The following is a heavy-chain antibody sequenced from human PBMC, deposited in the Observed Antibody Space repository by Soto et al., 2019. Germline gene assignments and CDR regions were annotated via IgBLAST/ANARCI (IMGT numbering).Heavy chain of an antibody. D-gene: IGHD3-3*01. CDR3: AALTLRFLEWLPTPYGMDV. Sequence: GGSLRLSCAASGFTFSSYGMHWVRQAPGKGLEWVAVISYDGSNKYYADSVKGRFTISRDNSKNTLYLQMNSLRAEDTAVYYCAALTLRFLEWLPTPYGMDVWGQGT. J-gene: IGHJ6*02. V-gene: IGHV3-30*03. CDR2: ISYDGSNK. CDR1: GFTFSSYG.